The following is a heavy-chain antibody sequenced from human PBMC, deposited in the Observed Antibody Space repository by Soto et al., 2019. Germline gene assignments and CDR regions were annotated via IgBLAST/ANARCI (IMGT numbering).Heavy chain of an antibody. CDR2: TSHDGSNN. CDR3: ARWGTTGGLDV. J-gene: IGHJ4*02. Sequence: QVQLVESGGGVVQPGTSLRLSCVGSGFTFRSYVIHWVRQAPGKGLEWVALTSHDGSNNFYGDSVKGRFTISRHNSRNTEELQMDSRRFEATALYYCARWGTTGGLDVWGQGTLVSVSS. V-gene: IGHV3-33*05. D-gene: IGHD3-16*01. CDR1: GFTFRSYV.